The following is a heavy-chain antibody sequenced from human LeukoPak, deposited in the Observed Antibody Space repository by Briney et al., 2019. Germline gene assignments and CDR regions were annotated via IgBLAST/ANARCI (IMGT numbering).Heavy chain of an antibody. CDR3: ARTRRITMVRGKNGYFDY. CDR1: GGTFSSYA. Sequence: GASVKVSCEASGGTFSSYAISWVRQAPGQGLEWMGGIIPIFGTANYAQKFQGRVTITADESTSTAYMELSSLRSEDTAVYYCARTRRITMVRGKNGYFDYWGQGTLVTVSS. V-gene: IGHV1-69*13. J-gene: IGHJ4*02. CDR2: IIPIFGTA. D-gene: IGHD3-10*01.